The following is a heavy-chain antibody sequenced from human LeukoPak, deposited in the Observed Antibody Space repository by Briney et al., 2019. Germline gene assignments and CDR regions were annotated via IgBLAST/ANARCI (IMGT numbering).Heavy chain of an antibody. CDR2: INSDGSEG. D-gene: IGHD6-6*01. Sequence: GGSLRLSCAGSGFTFSGFWMSWSRQAPGKGLEWVASINSDGSEGYYADVVKGRFTISRDNAKNSLYLQINSLRAEDTAVYYCARSSYSSSSSVWGQGTMVTVSS. CDR1: GFTFSGFW. J-gene: IGHJ3*01. V-gene: IGHV3-7*03. CDR3: ARSSYSSSSSV.